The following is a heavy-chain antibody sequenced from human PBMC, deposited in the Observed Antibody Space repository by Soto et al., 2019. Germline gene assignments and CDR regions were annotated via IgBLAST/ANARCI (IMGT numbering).Heavy chain of an antibody. CDR1: SGSITSGGFY. D-gene: IGHD2-15*01. J-gene: IGHJ5*02. Sequence: QVLLQESGLGLVRPSQTLSLTCVVSSGSITSGGFYWHWVRQRPGEGLEWIGYIFHSGSIYYNPSLXSXXSMSMDTSNDQFSLNLSSVTAADTAVYFCARGGSGDNWFDPWGQGTLVTVSS. V-gene: IGHV4-31*02. CDR2: IFHSGSI. CDR3: ARGGSGDNWFDP.